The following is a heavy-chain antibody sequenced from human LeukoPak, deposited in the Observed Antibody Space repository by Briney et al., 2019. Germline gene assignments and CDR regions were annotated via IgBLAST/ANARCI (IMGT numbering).Heavy chain of an antibody. Sequence: ASVKVSCKASGYTFTSYAMHWVRQAPGQRLEWMGWINAGNGNTKYSQKLQGRVTITRDTSASTAYMELSSLRSEDTAVYYCAREWNYYDSSYFDYWGQGTLVTVSS. J-gene: IGHJ4*02. CDR1: GYTFTSYA. D-gene: IGHD3-22*01. V-gene: IGHV1-3*01. CDR2: INAGNGNT. CDR3: AREWNYYDSSYFDY.